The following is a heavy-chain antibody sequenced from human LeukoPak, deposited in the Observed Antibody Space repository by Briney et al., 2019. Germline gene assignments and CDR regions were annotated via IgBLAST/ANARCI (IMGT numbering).Heavy chain of an antibody. D-gene: IGHD3-10*01. CDR3: AKDRTAMVRGVIHWFDP. CDR1: GITFTSYA. Sequence: GGSLRLSCAASGITFTSYALHWVRQAPGKGLEWVAVISHDGSNKYYADSVKGRFTISRDNSKNTLYLQMNSLRAEDTAVYYCAKDRTAMVRGVIHWFDPWGQGTLVTVSS. CDR2: ISHDGSNK. J-gene: IGHJ5*02. V-gene: IGHV3-30-3*01.